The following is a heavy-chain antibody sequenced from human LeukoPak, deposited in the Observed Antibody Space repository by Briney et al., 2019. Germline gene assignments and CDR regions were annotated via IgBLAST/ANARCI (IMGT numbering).Heavy chain of an antibody. CDR3: ARGGVGHPIEVNDY. Sequence: QTGGSLRLSCAASGFTFDDYAMHWVRQAPGKGLEWVSGISWNSGSIGYADSVKGRFTISRDNAKTSLYLQMNSLRAEDTAVYYCARGGVGHPIEVNDYWGQGTLVTVSS. J-gene: IGHJ4*02. D-gene: IGHD2-8*02. CDR2: ISWNSGSI. V-gene: IGHV3-9*01. CDR1: GFTFDDYA.